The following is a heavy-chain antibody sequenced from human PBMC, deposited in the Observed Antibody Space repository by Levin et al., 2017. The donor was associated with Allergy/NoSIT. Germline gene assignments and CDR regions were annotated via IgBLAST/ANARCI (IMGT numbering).Heavy chain of an antibody. CDR1: GFTFSDYY. CDR2: ISSSSSYT. V-gene: IGHV3-11*05. D-gene: IGHD2-2*01. CDR3: ARVYCSSTSCYAEWHYYFDY. J-gene: IGHJ4*02. Sequence: KTGGSLRLSCAASGFTFSDYYMSWIRQAPGKGLEWVSYISSSSSYTNYADSVKGRFTISRDNAKNSLYLQMNSLRAEDTAVYYCARVYCSSTSCYAEWHYYFDYWGQGTLVTVSS.